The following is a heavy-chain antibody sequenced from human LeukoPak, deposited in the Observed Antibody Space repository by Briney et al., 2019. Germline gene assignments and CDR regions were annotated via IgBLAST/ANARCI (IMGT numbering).Heavy chain of an antibody. V-gene: IGHV3-30*18. CDR3: AKRYYDFWSGSRTGYYGMDV. J-gene: IGHJ6*02. CDR2: ISYDGSNK. CDR1: GFTFSSYG. D-gene: IGHD3-3*01. Sequence: GGSLRLSCAASGFTFSSYGMHWVRQAPVKQLPRVAVISYDGSNKYYADSVKGRFTISRDNSKNTLYLQMNSLRAEDTAVYYCAKRYYDFWSGSRTGYYGMDVWGQGTTVTVSS.